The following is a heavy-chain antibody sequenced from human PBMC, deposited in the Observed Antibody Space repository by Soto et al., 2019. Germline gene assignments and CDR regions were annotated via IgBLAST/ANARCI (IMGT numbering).Heavy chain of an antibody. V-gene: IGHV3-30*18. CDR3: AKDGAYGDYLSYFDY. CDR1: GFTFSSYG. CDR2: ISYDGSNK. D-gene: IGHD4-17*01. Sequence: PGGSLRLSCAASGFTFSSYGMHWVRQAPGKGLEWVAVISYDGSNKYYADSVKGRFTISRDNSKNTLYLQMNSLRAEDTAVYYYAKDGAYGDYLSYFDYWGQGTLVTVSS. J-gene: IGHJ4*02.